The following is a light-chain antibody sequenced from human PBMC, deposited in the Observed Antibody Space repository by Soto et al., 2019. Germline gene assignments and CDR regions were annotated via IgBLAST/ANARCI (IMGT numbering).Light chain of an antibody. CDR2: GAS. J-gene: IGKJ1*01. V-gene: IGKV3-15*01. CDR1: QSVSSD. Sequence: EIVMTQSPATLSVSPGERATLSCRASQSVSSDLAWYQQKPGQAPRLLIYGASTRATGIPARFSGSGSGTKFTLTISSLASEDFAVYYCQQYNNLPRTFGQGTKVEI. CDR3: QQYNNLPRT.